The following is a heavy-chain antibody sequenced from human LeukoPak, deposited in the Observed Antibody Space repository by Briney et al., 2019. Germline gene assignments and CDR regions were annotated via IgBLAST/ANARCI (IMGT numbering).Heavy chain of an antibody. V-gene: IGHV1-2*02. Sequence: GASVKVSCKASGYTFTSYYMHWVRQAPGQGLEWMGWIVPNSGDTHYAQEFQGRVTMTRDTSISTAYMELSRLTSDDTAVYFCARDEGRGGDLGYWGQGTLVSVSS. CDR3: ARDEGRGGDLGY. J-gene: IGHJ4*02. D-gene: IGHD2-21*01. CDR2: IVPNSGDT. CDR1: GYTFTSYY.